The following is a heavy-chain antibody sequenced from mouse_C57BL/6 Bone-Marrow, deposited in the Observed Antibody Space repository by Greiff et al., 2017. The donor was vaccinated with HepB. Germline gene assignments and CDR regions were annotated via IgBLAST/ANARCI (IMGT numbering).Heavy chain of an antibody. CDR3: ARSSYYGSSPYYFDY. CDR1: GYTFTSYG. CDR2: IYPRSGNT. D-gene: IGHD1-1*01. Sequence: QVQLQQSGAELARPGASVKLSCKASGYTFTSYGISWVKQSTGQGLEWIGEIYPRSGNTYYNEQFKGKASLTADKSSSTAYMELRSLTSEDSAVYFCARSSYYGSSPYYFDYWGQGTTLTVSS. J-gene: IGHJ2*01. V-gene: IGHV1-81*01.